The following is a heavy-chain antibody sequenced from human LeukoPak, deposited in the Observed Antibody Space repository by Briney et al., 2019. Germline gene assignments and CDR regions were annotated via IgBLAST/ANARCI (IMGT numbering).Heavy chain of an antibody. CDR3: ARDRYGDYVADY. J-gene: IGHJ4*02. CDR1: GGSVRSYY. Sequence: PSETLSLTCTVSGGSVRSYYWSWIRQPPGKGLEWIGYIYYSGSTNYNPSLKSRVTISVDTSKNQFSLKLSSVTAADTAVYYCARDRYGDYVADYWGQGTLVTVSS. CDR2: IYYSGST. D-gene: IGHD4-17*01. V-gene: IGHV4-59*02.